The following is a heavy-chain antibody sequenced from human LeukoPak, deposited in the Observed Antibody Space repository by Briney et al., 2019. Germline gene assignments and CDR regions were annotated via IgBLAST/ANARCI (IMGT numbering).Heavy chain of an antibody. D-gene: IGHD2-2*02. V-gene: IGHV4-38-2*02. Sequence: SETLSLTCTVSGYSISSGYYWGWIRQPPGKGLEWIGSIYHSGSTYYNPSLKSRVTISVDTSKNQFSLKLSSVTAADTAVYYCARAAIVVVPAAILVGTLPRYNWFDPWGQGTLVTVSS. CDR3: ARAAIVVVPAAILVGTLPRYNWFDP. CDR1: GYSISSGYY. J-gene: IGHJ5*02. CDR2: IYHSGST.